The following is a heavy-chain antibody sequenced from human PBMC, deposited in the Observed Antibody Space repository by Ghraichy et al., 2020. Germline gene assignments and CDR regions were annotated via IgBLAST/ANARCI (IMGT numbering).Heavy chain of an antibody. CDR1: GGSISSSSYY. V-gene: IGHV4-39*07. D-gene: IGHD6-6*01. CDR3: ARRKYSSSSYYFDY. J-gene: IGHJ4*02. CDR2: IYYSGST. Sequence: SQTLSLTCTVSGGSISSSSYYWGWIRQPPGKGLEWIGSIYYSGSTYYNPSLKSRVTISVDTSKNQFSLKLSSVTAADTAVYYCARRKYSSSSYYFDYWGQGTLVTVSS.